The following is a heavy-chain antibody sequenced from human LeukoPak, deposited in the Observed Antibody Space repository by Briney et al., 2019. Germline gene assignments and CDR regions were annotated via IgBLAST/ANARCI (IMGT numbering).Heavy chain of an antibody. CDR3: ARVGYSSSWYGWFDP. V-gene: IGHV3-43*01. J-gene: IGHJ5*02. CDR1: GFTFDDYT. D-gene: IGHD6-13*01. CDR2: ISWDGGST. Sequence: GGSLRLSCAASGFTFDDYTMHWVRQAPGKGLEWVSLISWDGGSTYYADSVKGRFTISRDNAKNSLFLQMNSLRAEDTAVYYCARVGYSSSWYGWFDPWGQGTLVTVSS.